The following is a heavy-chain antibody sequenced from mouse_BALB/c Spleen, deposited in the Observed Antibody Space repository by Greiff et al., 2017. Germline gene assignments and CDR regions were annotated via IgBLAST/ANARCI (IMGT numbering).Heavy chain of an antibody. CDR3: TSSYYRYDVDNAMDY. CDR1: GYTFTSYW. V-gene: IGHV1S22*01. J-gene: IGHJ4*01. D-gene: IGHD2-14*01. CDR2: IYPGSGST. Sequence: LQQPGSELVRPGASVKLSCKASGYTFTSYWMHWVKQRPGQGLEWIGNIYPGSGSTNYDEKFKSKATLTVDTSSSTAYIQLSSLTSEDSAVYYCTSSYYRYDVDNAMDYWGQGTSVTVSS.